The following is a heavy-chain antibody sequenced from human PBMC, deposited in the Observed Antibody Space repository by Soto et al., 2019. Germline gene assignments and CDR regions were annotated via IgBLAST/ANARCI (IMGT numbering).Heavy chain of an antibody. CDR1: GYTFTDYY. J-gene: IGHJ5*02. CDR2: ISPSGGST. CDR3: ARDGSSDWLTWFDP. Sequence: QVQLVQSGAEVKKPGASVKVSCKASGYTFTDYYMHWVRQAPGQGLEWMGIISPSGGSTYAQKFQGRVTVTRDTSPSTVYMELSSLRSEDTAVYYCARDGSSDWLTWFDPWGQGNLVTVSS. D-gene: IGHD6-19*01. V-gene: IGHV1-46*01.